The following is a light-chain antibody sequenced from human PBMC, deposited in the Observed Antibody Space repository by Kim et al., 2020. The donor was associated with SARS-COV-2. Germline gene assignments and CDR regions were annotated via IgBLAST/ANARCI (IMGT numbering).Light chain of an antibody. CDR2: GAS. J-gene: IGKJ2*01. V-gene: IGKV3-15*01. CDR1: QSVYSN. CDR3: QQYNHWPET. Sequence: EIVMTQSPATLSVSPGERATLSCRASQSVYSNLAWYQQKPGQVPRLLIYGASTRATGIPARFSGSGSRTDFTLTISSLQSEDSAVYYCQQYNHWPETFGQGTKLEI.